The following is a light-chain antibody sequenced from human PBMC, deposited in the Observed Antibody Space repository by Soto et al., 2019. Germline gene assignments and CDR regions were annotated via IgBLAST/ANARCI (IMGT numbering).Light chain of an antibody. J-gene: IGKJ3*01. CDR1: QSISSW. V-gene: IGKV1-5*01. Sequence: DIQMTQSPPTLSASVGDRVTITCRASQSISSWLAWYQQKPGKAPKLLIYDASSLESGVPSRFSGSGSGTEVTLNISRLQPEDVATYYCQQVNSYPFTFGPGTRVDIK. CDR3: QQVNSYPFT. CDR2: DAS.